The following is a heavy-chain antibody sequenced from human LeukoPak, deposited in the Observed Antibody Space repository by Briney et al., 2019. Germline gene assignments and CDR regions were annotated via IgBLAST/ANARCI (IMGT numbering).Heavy chain of an antibody. D-gene: IGHD2-15*01. J-gene: IGHJ4*02. CDR3: ARDGRRGPDCNGGGCYFVPGQ. CDR1: GFTLSGNY. V-gene: IGHV3-66*01. Sequence: GGSLRLSCAASGFTLSGNYMSWVRQAPGKGLEWVSVIYTGGNTYYTDSGKGRFTISRDSSKNTLYLQMNSLRGEGTAVYYCARDGRRGPDCNGGGCYFVPGQWGQGTLVTVSS. CDR2: IYTGGNT.